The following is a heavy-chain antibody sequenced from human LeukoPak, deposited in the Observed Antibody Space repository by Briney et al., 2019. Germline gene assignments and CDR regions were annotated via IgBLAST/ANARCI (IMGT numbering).Heavy chain of an antibody. CDR3: AREEAGGYFDY. CDR2: INPSGSST. J-gene: IGHJ4*02. Sequence: ASVKVSCKASGFTFTNYYMHWVRQAPGQGLEWMGLINPSGSSTNYAQKFRGRVTMTRDTSTTTVYMELSSLRSEDTAVYYCAREEAGGYFDYGGQGTLVTVSS. V-gene: IGHV1-46*01. D-gene: IGHD2-8*02. CDR1: GFTFTNYY.